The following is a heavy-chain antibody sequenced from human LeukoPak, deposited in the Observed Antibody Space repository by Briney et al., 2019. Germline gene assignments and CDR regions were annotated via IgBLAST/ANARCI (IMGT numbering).Heavy chain of an antibody. D-gene: IGHD2-2*01. V-gene: IGHV3-11*04. Sequence: GESLRLSCGASGFTFSRNWMSWIRQAPGKGLEWVSYISSSGSTIYYADSVKGRFTISRDNAKNSLYLQMNSLRAEDTAVYYCARDRGTSCPDYWGQGTLVTVSS. CDR3: ARDRGTSCPDY. J-gene: IGHJ4*02. CDR2: ISSSGSTI. CDR1: GFTFSRNW.